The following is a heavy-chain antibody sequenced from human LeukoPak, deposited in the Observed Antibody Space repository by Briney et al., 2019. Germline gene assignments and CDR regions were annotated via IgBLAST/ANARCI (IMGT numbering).Heavy chain of an antibody. CDR2: ISSSRSPI. CDR3: ADLGITMIGGV. V-gene: IGHV3-48*01. J-gene: IGHJ6*04. CDR1: GVTFSIYS. D-gene: IGHD3-10*02. Sequence: GGSLRLSCAASGVTFSIYSMNGVRQAPGRGVECVAYISSSRSPIYYADSLKGRFTISRDNAKNSRFLQIDSLRAEDTAVYYCADLGITMIGGVWGKGTTVTISS.